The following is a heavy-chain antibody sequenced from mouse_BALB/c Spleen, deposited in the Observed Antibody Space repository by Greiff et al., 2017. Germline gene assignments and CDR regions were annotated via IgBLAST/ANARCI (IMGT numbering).Heavy chain of an antibody. J-gene: IGHJ1*01. D-gene: IGHD2-4*01. Sequence: VQLQQSGAELVRPGVSVKISCKGSGYTFTDYAMHWVKQSHAKSLEWIGVISTYYGDASYNQKFKGKATMTVDKSSSTAYMELARLTSEDSAIYYCARNRGITSYWYFDVWGAGTTVTVSS. V-gene: IGHV1S137*01. CDR1: GYTFTDYA. CDR3: ARNRGITSYWYFDV. CDR2: ISTYYGDA.